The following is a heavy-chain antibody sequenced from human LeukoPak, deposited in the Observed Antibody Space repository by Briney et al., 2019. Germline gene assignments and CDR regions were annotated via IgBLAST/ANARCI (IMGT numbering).Heavy chain of an antibody. D-gene: IGHD3-3*01. CDR1: GFTFSTYW. V-gene: IGHV3-7*01. CDR2: IKEDGSDK. J-gene: IGHJ4*02. CDR3: ARAPREWLLGYYFDY. Sequence: PGGSLRLSCTASGFTFSTYWMSWVRQAPGKGLEWVANIKEDGSDKYYVDSVNGRFTISRDNAKNSLYLQMNSLRAEDTAVYYCARAPREWLLGYYFDYWGQGTLVTVSS.